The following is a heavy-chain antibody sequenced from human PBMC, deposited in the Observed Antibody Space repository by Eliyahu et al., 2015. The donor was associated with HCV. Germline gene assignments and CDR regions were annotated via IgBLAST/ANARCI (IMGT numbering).Heavy chain of an antibody. V-gene: IGHV3-15*01. D-gene: IGHD6-6*01. CDR1: GFTFSNAW. J-gene: IGHJ4*02. CDR3: ATEYASSSVSYYFDY. Sequence: EVQLVESGGGLVEPGGSLRLSCVASGFTFSNAWMSWVRQAPGKGLEWVGRIKSKTDDGTTDYTAPVKGRFTISRDDSKNTLYLQMNSLKTEDTAVYFCATEYASSSVSYYFDYWGQGTLVTVSS. CDR2: IKSKTDDGTT.